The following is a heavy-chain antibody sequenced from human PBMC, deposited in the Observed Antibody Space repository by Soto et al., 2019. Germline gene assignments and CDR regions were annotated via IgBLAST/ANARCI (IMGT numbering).Heavy chain of an antibody. CDR1: GFTFSSYG. CDR3: ARDEYVSGSIDY. D-gene: IGHD3-10*01. V-gene: IGHV3-33*01. CDR2: IWYDGSNK. J-gene: IGHJ4*02. Sequence: QVQLVESGGGVVQPGRSLRVSCAASGFTFSSYGMHWVRQAPGKGLEWVAVIWYDGSNKYYADSVKGRFTISRDNSKNTLYLQMNSLRAEDTAVYYCARDEYVSGSIDYWGQGTLVTVSS.